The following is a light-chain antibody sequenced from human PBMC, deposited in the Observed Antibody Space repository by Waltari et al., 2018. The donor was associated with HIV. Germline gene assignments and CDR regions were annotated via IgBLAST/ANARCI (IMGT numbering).Light chain of an antibody. CDR2: DAS. V-gene: IGKV3-11*01. J-gene: IGKJ4*01. CDR1: QSVNNY. Sequence: EIVLTQSPATLSLSPGERATLSCRASQSVNNYLAWYQQKPGQAPRLLIYDASNKSTGIPVRFSGSGSGTDFTLTISSLEPEDFAVYYCQQRSNWPPLTFGGGTKVEIK. CDR3: QQRSNWPPLT.